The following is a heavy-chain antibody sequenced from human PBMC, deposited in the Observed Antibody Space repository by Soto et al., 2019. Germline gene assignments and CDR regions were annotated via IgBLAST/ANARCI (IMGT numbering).Heavy chain of an antibody. CDR2: ISGSGGST. D-gene: IGHD6-19*01. Sequence: PGGSLRLSCAASGFTFSSYAMSWVRQAPGKGLEWVSAISGSGGSTYYADSVKGRFTISRDNSKNTLYLQMNSLRAEDTAVYYCAKTRIIDYSSGWYFDYWGQGTLVTVSS. J-gene: IGHJ4*02. V-gene: IGHV3-23*01. CDR1: GFTFSSYA. CDR3: AKTRIIDYSSGWYFDY.